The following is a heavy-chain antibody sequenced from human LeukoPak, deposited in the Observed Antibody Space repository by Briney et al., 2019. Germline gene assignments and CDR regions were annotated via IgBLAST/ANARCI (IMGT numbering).Heavy chain of an antibody. CDR2: MNPNNGNT. CDR3: ARGIAAAGTENY. Sequence: ASVKVSCKASGYTSTSYDINWVRQATGQGLEWMGWMNPNNGNTGYAQKFQGRVTITRNTSISTAYMELSSLRSEDTAVYYCARGIAAAGTENYWGQGTLVTVSS. D-gene: IGHD6-13*01. CDR1: GYTSTSYD. J-gene: IGHJ4*02. V-gene: IGHV1-8*03.